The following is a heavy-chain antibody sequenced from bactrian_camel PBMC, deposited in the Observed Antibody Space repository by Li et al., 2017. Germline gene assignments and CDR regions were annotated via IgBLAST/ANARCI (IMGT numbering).Heavy chain of an antibody. CDR1: GFTYAKNL. CDR2: IYTNGGGPT. J-gene: IGHJ6*01. Sequence: EVQLVESGGGSVQAGGSLTLSCLASGFTYAKNLMGWFRQAPGKEREGVAIIYTNGGGPTYYADSVKGRFTISQDNAKNTVYLQMNSLKPEDTAMYYCAAARPYFLQTCGGTWQTSGGKSWGQGTQVTV. CDR3: AAARPYFLQTCGGTWQTSGGKS. D-gene: IGHD7*01. V-gene: IGHV3S40*01.